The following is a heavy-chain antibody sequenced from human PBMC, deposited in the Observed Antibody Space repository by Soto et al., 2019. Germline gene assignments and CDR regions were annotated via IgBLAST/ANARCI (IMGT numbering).Heavy chain of an antibody. V-gene: IGHV1-18*01. J-gene: IGHJ6*02. CDR2: ISPYNDYT. CDR1: GYTFIRYG. Sequence: QVRLVQSAGEVKKPGASVKVSCKTSGYTFIRYGINWVRQAPGQGLEWMGWISPYNDYTNYAQKFQGRVTMTADTSAITVYLKLTPLTSDGTSVYFCARWGFYDGVLVNFFPFGLDVWCQGTTVLVSS. D-gene: IGHD3-16*01. CDR3: ARWGFYDGVLVNFFPFGLDV.